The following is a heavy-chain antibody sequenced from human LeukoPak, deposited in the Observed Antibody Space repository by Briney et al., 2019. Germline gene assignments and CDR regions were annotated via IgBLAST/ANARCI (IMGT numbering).Heavy chain of an antibody. V-gene: IGHV1-69*13. CDR1: GGTFSSYT. CDR2: IIPIFGTA. J-gene: IGHJ3*01. Sequence: SVKVSCKASGGTFSSYTISWVRQAPGQGLEWMGGIIPIFGTAHYAQKFQGRVTITADESTSTAYMELSSLRSEDTAVYYCARGGIVAAGIINNHDAFDVWGLGTVVTVSS. CDR3: ARGGIVAAGIINNHDAFDV. D-gene: IGHD6-13*01.